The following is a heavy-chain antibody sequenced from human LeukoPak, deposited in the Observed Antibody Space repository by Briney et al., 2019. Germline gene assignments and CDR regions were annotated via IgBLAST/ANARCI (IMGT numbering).Heavy chain of an antibody. CDR1: GFTFSSYW. CDR3: ARDCWDYGSGSYCGIDY. CDR2: IKQDGSEK. J-gene: IGHJ4*02. V-gene: IGHV3-7*01. D-gene: IGHD3-10*01. Sequence: PGGCLRLSCAASGFTFSSYWMSWVRQAPGKGLEWVANIKQDGSEKYYVDSVKGRFTISRDNAKNSLYLQMNSLRAEDTAVYYCARDCWDYGSGSYCGIDYWGQGTLVTVSS.